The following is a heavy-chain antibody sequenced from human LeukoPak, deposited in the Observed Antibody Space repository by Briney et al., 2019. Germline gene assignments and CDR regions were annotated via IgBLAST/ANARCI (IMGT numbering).Heavy chain of an antibody. D-gene: IGHD5-12*01. CDR3: ARNLRPDFDY. CDR2: TYLRSNWNK. CDR1: VDSVSSSSSA. Sequence: SGTLSLTCAISVDSVSSSSSAWNWIRQSPSGRLEWLGRTYLRSNWNKDYAETVKGRMTIDPDTSKNQFSLQLNSVTPEDTALYYCARNLRPDFDYWGRGTLAAVSS. J-gene: IGHJ4*02. V-gene: IGHV6-1*01.